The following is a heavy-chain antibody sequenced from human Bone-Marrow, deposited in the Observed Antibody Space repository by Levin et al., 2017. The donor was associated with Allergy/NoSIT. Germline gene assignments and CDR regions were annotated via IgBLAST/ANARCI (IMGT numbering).Heavy chain of an antibody. Sequence: GESLKISCAASGFTFSSYSMNWVRQAPGKGLEWVSSISSSSSYIYYADSVKGRFTIFRDNAKNSLYLQMNSLRAEDTDVYYCARDLSVLRFLEWLLPRGYYYYMDVWGKGTTVTVSS. CDR2: ISSSSSYI. J-gene: IGHJ6*03. D-gene: IGHD3-3*01. V-gene: IGHV3-21*01. CDR3: ARDLSVLRFLEWLLPRGYYYYMDV. CDR1: GFTFSSYS.